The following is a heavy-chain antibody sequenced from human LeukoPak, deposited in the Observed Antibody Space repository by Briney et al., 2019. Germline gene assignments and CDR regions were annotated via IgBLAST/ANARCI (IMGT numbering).Heavy chain of an antibody. Sequence: ASVKVSCKASGYTFTGYYMHWVRQAPGQGLEWMGWINPNSGGTNYAQKFQGRVTMTRDTSISTAYMELSRLRSDDTAVYYCARDRYGEKGESHFDYWGQGTLVTVSS. CDR3: ARDRYGEKGESHFDY. D-gene: IGHD4-17*01. J-gene: IGHJ4*02. V-gene: IGHV1-2*02. CDR1: GYTFTGYY. CDR2: INPNSGGT.